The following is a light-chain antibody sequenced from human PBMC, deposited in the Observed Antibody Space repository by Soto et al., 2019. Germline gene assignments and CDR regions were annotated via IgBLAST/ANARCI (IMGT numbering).Light chain of an antibody. V-gene: IGLV2-23*02. J-gene: IGLJ3*02. CDR3: CSYAGSSTPWV. Sequence: QSVLTQPASVSGSPGQSITISCTGTSSDVGSYNLVSWYQQHPGKAPKLMIYEVSKRPSGVSNRFSGSKSGNTASLTISGLQAEDEADYYCCSYAGSSTPWVFGGGTK. CDR1: SSDVGSYNL. CDR2: EVS.